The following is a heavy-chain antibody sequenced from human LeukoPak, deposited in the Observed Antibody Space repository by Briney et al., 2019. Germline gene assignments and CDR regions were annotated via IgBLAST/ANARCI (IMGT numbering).Heavy chain of an antibody. J-gene: IGHJ4*02. Sequence: SETLSLTCTVSGGSISSGDYYWSWSRQPPGKGLEWIGYIYYSGSTNYNPSLKSRVTISVDTSKNQFSLKLSSVTAADTAVYYCAGSRLSRAVDYWGQGTLVTVSS. CDR2: IYYSGST. V-gene: IGHV4-61*08. D-gene: IGHD1-26*01. CDR3: AGSRLSRAVDY. CDR1: GGSISSGDYY.